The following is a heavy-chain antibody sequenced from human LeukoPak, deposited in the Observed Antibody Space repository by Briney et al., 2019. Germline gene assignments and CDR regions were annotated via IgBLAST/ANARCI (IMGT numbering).Heavy chain of an antibody. D-gene: IGHD2-2*02. CDR1: GFTFSSYG. CDR3: AKPLLGYCSSTSCYSGFDY. J-gene: IGHJ4*02. Sequence: PGGSLRLSCAASGFTFSSYGMHWVRQTPGKGLEWVAFIRYDGSNKYYADSVKGRFTISRDNSKNTLYLQMNSLRAEDTAVYYCAKPLLGYCSSTSCYSGFDYWGQGTLVTVSS. CDR2: IRYDGSNK. V-gene: IGHV3-30*02.